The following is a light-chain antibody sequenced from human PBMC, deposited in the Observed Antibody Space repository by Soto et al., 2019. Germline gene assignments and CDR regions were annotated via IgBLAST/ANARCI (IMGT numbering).Light chain of an antibody. CDR2: GAS. Sequence: EIVLTPSPGTLSLSTGDRATLSCRASQSVSTSQLAWYQQKPGQAPRLLIFGASSRATGIPDRFSGSGSGTDFTLTISRLEPEDFAVYYCQQYDGSPRTFGQGTKVDIK. CDR3: QQYDGSPRT. V-gene: IGKV3-20*01. J-gene: IGKJ1*01. CDR1: QSVSTSQ.